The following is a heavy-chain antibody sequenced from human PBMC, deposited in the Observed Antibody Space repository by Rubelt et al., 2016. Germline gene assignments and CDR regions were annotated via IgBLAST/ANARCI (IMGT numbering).Heavy chain of an antibody. V-gene: IGHV3-33*01. J-gene: IGHJ4*02. CDR2: IWYDGSKK. Sequence: QVQLVESGGGVVQPGGSLRLSRAASGFTFRTYGVHWVRQAPGKGLEWVALIWYDGSKKYYEDSVKGRFTISRDNSKNTLYLQMNSLRAEDTAVYYCATKSNGFDYWGQGTLVTVSS. CDR1: GFTFRTYG. CDR3: ATKSNGFDY. D-gene: IGHD2-8*01.